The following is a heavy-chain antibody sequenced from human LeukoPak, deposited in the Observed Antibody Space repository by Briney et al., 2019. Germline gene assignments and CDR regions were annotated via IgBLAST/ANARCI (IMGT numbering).Heavy chain of an antibody. CDR1: GFTFSSYG. V-gene: IGHV3-30*18. Sequence: GGSLRLSCAASGFTFSSYGMHWVRQAPGKGLEWVAVISYDGSNKYYADSVKGRFTISRDNSKNTLYLQMNSLRAEDTAVYYCAKDSYRRTVTTGWFDPWGQGTLVTVSS. D-gene: IGHD4-17*01. J-gene: IGHJ5*02. CDR2: ISYDGSNK. CDR3: AKDSYRRTVTTGWFDP.